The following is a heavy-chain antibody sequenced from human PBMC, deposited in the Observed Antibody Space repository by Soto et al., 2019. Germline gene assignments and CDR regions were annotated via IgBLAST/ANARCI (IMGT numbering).Heavy chain of an antibody. CDR3: ARGGYDSSPGTSPDYYYYGMDV. CDR1: GYTFTSYA. Sequence: ASVKVSCKASGYTFTSYAMHWVRQAPGRRLEWMGWINAGNGNTKYSQKFQGRVTITRDTSASTAYMELSSLRSEDTAVYYCARGGYDSSPGTSPDYYYYGMDVWGQGTTVTVSS. CDR2: INAGNGNT. D-gene: IGHD3-22*01. V-gene: IGHV1-3*01. J-gene: IGHJ6*02.